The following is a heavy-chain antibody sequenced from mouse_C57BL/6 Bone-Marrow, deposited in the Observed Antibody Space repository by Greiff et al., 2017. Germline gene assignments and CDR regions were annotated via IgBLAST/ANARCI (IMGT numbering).Heavy chain of an antibody. Sequence: QVQLQQSGAELVRPGTSVKMSCKASGYTFTNYWIGWAKQRPGHGLEWIGDIYPGGGYTNYNEKFKGKATLTADKSSSTAYMQFSSLTSEDSAIYYGARLRRSYYYAMDYWSQGTSVTVSS. J-gene: IGHJ4*01. CDR3: ARLRRSYYYAMDY. CDR2: IYPGGGYT. V-gene: IGHV1-63*01. CDR1: GYTFTNYW. D-gene: IGHD2-12*01.